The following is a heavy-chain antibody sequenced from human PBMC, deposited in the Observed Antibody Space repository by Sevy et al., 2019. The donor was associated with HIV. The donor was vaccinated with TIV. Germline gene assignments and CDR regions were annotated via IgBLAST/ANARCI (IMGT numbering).Heavy chain of an antibody. V-gene: IGHV2-5*02. Sequence: SGPTLVKPTQTLTLTCTLSGFSLTTAGVGVGWVRQPPGKALEWLALIYWDDDKRYSPSLRGRLTVTKDTSKNQVVLTLTNMDPADTATYYCEPRRDAAVVMVYGDFDHWGQGTLVTVSS. CDR1: GFSLTTAGVG. CDR3: EPRRDAAVVMVYGDFDH. D-gene: IGHD2-8*01. J-gene: IGHJ4*02. CDR2: IYWDDDK.